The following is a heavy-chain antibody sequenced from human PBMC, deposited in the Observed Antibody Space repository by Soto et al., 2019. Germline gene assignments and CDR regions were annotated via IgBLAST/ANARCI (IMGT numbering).Heavy chain of an antibody. CDR1: GGTFNTYA. V-gene: IGHV1-69*19. CDR2: ISPMFGEA. CDR3: AREVQVHTPAFVY. Sequence: QVQLVQSGAEMKRPGSSGKVSCQSSGGTFNTYAMNWVRQAPGQGPEWMGDISPMFGEANYAPKFQGRVTITVDESTGTSYMQLSSLTSEDTALYLCAREVQVHTPAFVYWGQGTLVTVSS. D-gene: IGHD3-10*01. J-gene: IGHJ4*02.